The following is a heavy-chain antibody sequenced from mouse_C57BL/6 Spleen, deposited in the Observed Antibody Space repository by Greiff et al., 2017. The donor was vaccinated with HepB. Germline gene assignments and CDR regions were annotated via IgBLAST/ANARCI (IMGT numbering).Heavy chain of an antibody. D-gene: IGHD4-1*01. CDR2: ISSGGSYT. V-gene: IGHV5-6*01. CDR3: ARQGSSGWYFDV. CDR1: GFTFSSYG. J-gene: IGHJ1*03. Sequence: EVMLVESGGDLVKPGGSLKLSCAASGFTFSSYGMSWVRQTPDKRLEWVATISSGGSYTYYPDSVKGRFTISRDNAKNTLYLQMSSLKSEDTAMYYCARQGSSGWYFDVWGTGTTVTVSS.